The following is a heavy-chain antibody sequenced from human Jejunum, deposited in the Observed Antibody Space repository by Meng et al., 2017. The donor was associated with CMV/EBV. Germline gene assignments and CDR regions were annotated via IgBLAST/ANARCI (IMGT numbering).Heavy chain of an antibody. CDR2: IYRGDDK. CDR1: WVSTITSEGG. J-gene: IGHJ4*02. V-gene: IGHV2-5*02. CDR3: AHFVGGYYPSRPDY. Sequence: HISLTDSVSPPVKHPQTLTPACTFSWVSTITSEGGVGWIRQPPGKALEWLALIYRGDDKRYSPSLNSRLTIAKDTSKNEVVLTLTNMGPIDTGTYYCAHFVGGYYPSRPDYWGQGTLVTVSS. D-gene: IGHD1-26*01.